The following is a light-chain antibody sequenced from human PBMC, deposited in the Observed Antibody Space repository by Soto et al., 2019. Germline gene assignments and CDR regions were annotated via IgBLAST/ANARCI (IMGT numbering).Light chain of an antibody. V-gene: IGLV2-23*01. J-gene: IGLJ3*02. CDR1: SSDVGTYNL. CDR3: CSYAGTNTWV. Sequence: QAVVTQPASVSGSPGQSITISCTGSSSDVGTYNLVSWYQQHPGKAPKLMIYEGTKWPSGVSDRFSGSKSGNTASLTISGLQAEDESHYYCCSYAGTNTWVFGGGTKVTVL. CDR2: EGT.